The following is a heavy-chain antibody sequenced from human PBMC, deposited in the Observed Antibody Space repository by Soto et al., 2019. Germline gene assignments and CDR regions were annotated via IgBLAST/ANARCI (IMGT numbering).Heavy chain of an antibody. J-gene: IGHJ4*02. CDR3: ADLRGGCSPY. D-gene: IGHD3-16*01. CDR2: ISYDGSNK. Sequence: QVQLVESGGGVVQPGRSLRLSCAASGFTFSSYGMHWVRQAPGKGLEWVAVISYDGSNKYYADSVKGRFTISRDNSKNTLYLEMNSLRAEDTAVYYCADLRGGCSPYWGQEALVTVS. CDR1: GFTFSSYG. V-gene: IGHV3-30*03.